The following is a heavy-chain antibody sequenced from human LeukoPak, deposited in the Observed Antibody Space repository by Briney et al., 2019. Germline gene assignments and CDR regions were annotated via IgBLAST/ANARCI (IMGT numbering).Heavy chain of an antibody. CDR3: ARFSPRAMGNYFDF. CDR2: IYPRGST. J-gene: IGHJ4*02. Sequence: SETLSLTCAVSGGSISSGSYFWSWIRQPPGKGLEWIGYIYPRGSTYYNPSLKSRVTMSLDRSANQFSLNLSSVTAADTAVYYCARFSPRAMGNYFDFWGQGTLVTVSS. CDR1: GGSISSGSYF. V-gene: IGHV4-30-2*01. D-gene: IGHD7-27*01.